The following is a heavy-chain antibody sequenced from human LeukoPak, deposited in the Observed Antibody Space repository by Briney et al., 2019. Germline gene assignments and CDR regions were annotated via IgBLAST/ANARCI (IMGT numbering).Heavy chain of an antibody. CDR3: ARDVRNRVGLNYYHQYMDV. D-gene: IGHD1-26*01. CDR2: INQDGSEK. CDR1: RTTFIHYW. Sequence: PGGSLTPSCAASRTTFIHYWMSWVRQAPGKGLEWVANINQDGSEKYHVDSVKGRFIISRDNGENSVYLHMNSLRADDTAVYYCARDVRNRVGLNYYHQYMDVWGKGTTVTVSS. J-gene: IGHJ6*03. V-gene: IGHV3-7*01.